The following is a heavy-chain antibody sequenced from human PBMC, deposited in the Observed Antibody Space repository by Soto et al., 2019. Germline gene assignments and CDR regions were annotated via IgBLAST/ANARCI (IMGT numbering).Heavy chain of an antibody. D-gene: IGHD2-21*02. CDR2: IYPGDSDT. J-gene: IGHJ4*02. V-gene: IGHV5-51*01. CDR3: ERRVPYCGGDCYSYYFDY. CDR1: GYSFTSYW. Sequence: GESLKISCKGSGYSFTSYWIGWVRQMPGKGLEWMGIIYPGDSDTRYSPSFQGQVTISADKSISTAYLQWSSLKASDTAMYYCERRVPYCGGDCYSYYFDYWGQGTLVAVSS.